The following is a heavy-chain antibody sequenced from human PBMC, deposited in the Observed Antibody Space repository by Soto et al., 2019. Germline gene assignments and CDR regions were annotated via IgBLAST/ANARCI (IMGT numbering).Heavy chain of an antibody. CDR3: ARTPDY. CDR2: IYYSGST. CDR1: GGSISSYY. J-gene: IGHJ4*02. Sequence: SETLSLTCTVSGGSISSYYWSWIRQPPGKGLEWIGYIYYSGSTYYNPSLKSRVTISVDTSKNQFSLKLSSVTAADTAVYYCARTPDYWGQGTLVTVSS. V-gene: IGHV4-59*06.